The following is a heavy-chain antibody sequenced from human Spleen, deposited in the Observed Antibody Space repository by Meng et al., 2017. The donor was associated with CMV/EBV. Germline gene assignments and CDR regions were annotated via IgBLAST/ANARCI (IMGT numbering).Heavy chain of an antibody. Sequence: GESLKISCAASGFTFSSYWMSWVRQAPGKGLEWVANIKQDGSEKYYVDSVKGRFTISRDNAKNSLYLQMNSLRAENTAVYYCAREKYYDFWGGYSLHYYYGMDVWGQGTTVTVSS. V-gene: IGHV3-7*01. D-gene: IGHD3-3*01. J-gene: IGHJ6*02. CDR3: AREKYYDFWGGYSLHYYYGMDV. CDR2: IKQDGSEK. CDR1: GFTFSSYW.